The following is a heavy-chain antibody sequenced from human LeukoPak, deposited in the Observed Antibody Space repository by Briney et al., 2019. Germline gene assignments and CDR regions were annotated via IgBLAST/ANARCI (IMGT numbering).Heavy chain of an antibody. D-gene: IGHD2-15*01. CDR3: ARDPATLGYCSGGSCR. CDR1: GFTFSSYW. V-gene: IGHV3-74*01. J-gene: IGHJ4*02. CDR2: INSDGSST. Sequence: GGSLRLSCAASGFTFSSYWMHWVRQAPGKGLVWVSRINSDGSSTSYADSVKGRFTISRDNAKNTLYLQMNSLRAEDTAVYYCARDPATLGYCSGGSCRWGQGTLATVSS.